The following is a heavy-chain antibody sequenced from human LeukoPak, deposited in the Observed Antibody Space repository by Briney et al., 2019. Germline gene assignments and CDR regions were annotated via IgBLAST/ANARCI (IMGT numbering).Heavy chain of an antibody. J-gene: IGHJ4*02. CDR1: GGSVSSGSYY. V-gene: IGHV4-61*01. D-gene: IGHD3-22*01. CDR3: ARDIYYDSSGYSYYFDY. Sequence: PSETLSLTCTVSGGSVSSGSYYWGWIRQPPGKGLEWIGYIYYSGSTNYNPSLKSRVTISVDTSKNQFSLKLSSVTAADTAVYYCARDIYYDSSGYSYYFDYWGQGTLVTVSS. CDR2: IYYSGST.